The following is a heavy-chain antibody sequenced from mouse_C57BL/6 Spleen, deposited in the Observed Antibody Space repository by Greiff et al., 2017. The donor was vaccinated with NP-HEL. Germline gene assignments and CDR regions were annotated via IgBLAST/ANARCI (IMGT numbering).Heavy chain of an antibody. Sequence: DVMLVESGGGLVQPKGSLKLSCAASGFTFNTYAMHWVRQAPGKGLEWVARIRSKSSNYATYYADSVKDRFTISRDDSQSMLYLQMNNLKTEDTAMYYCVSLYDYDEGAWFAYWGQGTLVTVSA. CDR3: VSLYDYDEGAWFAY. D-gene: IGHD2-4*01. J-gene: IGHJ3*01. CDR2: IRSKSSNYAT. CDR1: GFTFNTYA. V-gene: IGHV10-3*01.